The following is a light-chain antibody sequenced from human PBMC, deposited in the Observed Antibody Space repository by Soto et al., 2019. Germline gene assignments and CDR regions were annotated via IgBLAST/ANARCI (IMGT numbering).Light chain of an antibody. V-gene: IGKV1-33*01. J-gene: IGKJ2*01. Sequence: DIQMTQSPSSLSASVGDRVTITCQASQDISNYLNWYQQKPGKAPKLLIYDASNLETGVPSSFSGSGSGTDVTFTISSLQPEDIATYYCQQYANLPPYTFGQGTKLEIK. CDR1: QDISNY. CDR3: QQYANLPPYT. CDR2: DAS.